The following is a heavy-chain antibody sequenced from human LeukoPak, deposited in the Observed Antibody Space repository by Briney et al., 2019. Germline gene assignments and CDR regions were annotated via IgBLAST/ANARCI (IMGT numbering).Heavy chain of an antibody. V-gene: IGHV4-39*07. Sequence: SETLSLTCTVSGGSISSSSYYWGWIRQPPGKGLEWIGSIYYSGSTYYNPSLKSRVTISVDTSKNQFSLRLNSVTAADTAVYFCARRFNSVWYFDYWGQGTLVTVSS. CDR1: GGSISSSSYY. D-gene: IGHD6-19*01. CDR3: ARRFNSVWYFDY. J-gene: IGHJ4*02. CDR2: IYYSGST.